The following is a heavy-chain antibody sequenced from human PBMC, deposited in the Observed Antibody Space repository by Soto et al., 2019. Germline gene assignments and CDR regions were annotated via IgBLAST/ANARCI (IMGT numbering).Heavy chain of an antibody. CDR3: ARGSRKGDYDY. J-gene: IGHJ4*02. D-gene: IGHD4-17*01. CDR2: IYYSGST. V-gene: IGHV4-59*01. Sequence: SETLSLTCTVSGCSISSYYWSWIRQPPGKGLEWIGYIYYSGSTNYNPSLKSRVTISVDTSKNQFSLKLSSVTAADTAVYYCARGSRKGDYDYWGQGTLVTVSS. CDR1: GCSISSYY.